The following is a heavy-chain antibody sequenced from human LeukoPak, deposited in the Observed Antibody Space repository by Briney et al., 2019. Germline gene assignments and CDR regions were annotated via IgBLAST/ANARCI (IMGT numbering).Heavy chain of an antibody. J-gene: IGHJ4*02. CDR3: ARAPYDFWSGYYIDY. D-gene: IGHD3-3*01. Sequence: SETLSLTCTVSGGSISSYYWSWIRQPPGKGLEWIGYIYYSGSTNYNPSLKSRVTISVDTSKNQFSLKLSSVAAADTAVYYCARAPYDFWSGYYIDYWGQGTLVVVSS. CDR1: GGSISSYY. V-gene: IGHV4-59*01. CDR2: IYYSGST.